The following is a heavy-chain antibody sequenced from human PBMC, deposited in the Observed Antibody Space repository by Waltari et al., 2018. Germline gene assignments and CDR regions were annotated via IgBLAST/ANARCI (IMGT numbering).Heavy chain of an antibody. CDR3: ARTKTGDYFDY. Sequence: QVQLQEAGPGLVKPSEALSRTCTVSGGYVRSHRWSWIRQPPGKGLVLIGYLDYSGSSNYIPSLKGRVTISVETSKNQYSLKLSAVMAADTAVYYCARTKTGDYFDYWGPGILVTVSS. J-gene: IGHJ4*02. D-gene: IGHD7-27*01. CDR1: GGYVRSHR. V-gene: IGHV4-59*02. CDR2: LDYSGSS.